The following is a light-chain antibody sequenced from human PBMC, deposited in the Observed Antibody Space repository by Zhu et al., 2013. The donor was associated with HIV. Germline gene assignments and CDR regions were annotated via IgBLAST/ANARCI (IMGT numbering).Light chain of an antibody. CDR3: QQFNSYPLT. CDR1: QGISSA. Sequence: AIQLTQSPTSLSASVGESVTISCRASQGISSALAWYQQKPGKAPKLLIYDASSLESGVPSRFSGSGSGTDFTLIISSLQPEDFATYYCQQFNSYPLTFGGGTKVEIK. J-gene: IGKJ4*01. CDR2: DAS. V-gene: IGKV1-13*02.